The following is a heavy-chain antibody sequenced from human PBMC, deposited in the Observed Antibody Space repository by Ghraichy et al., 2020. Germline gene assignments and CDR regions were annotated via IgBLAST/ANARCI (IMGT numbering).Heavy chain of an antibody. D-gene: IGHD2-2*01. CDR3: ARFSGRLQGCSSTSCYSYWFDP. CDR1: GGSFSGYY. CDR2: INHSGST. V-gene: IGHV4-34*01. J-gene: IGHJ5*02. Sequence: SETLSLTCAVYGGSFSGYYWSWIRQPPGKGLEWIGEINHSGSTNYNPSLKSRVTISVDTSKNQFSLKLSSVTAADTAVYYCARFSGRLQGCSSTSCYSYWFDPWGQGTLVTVSS.